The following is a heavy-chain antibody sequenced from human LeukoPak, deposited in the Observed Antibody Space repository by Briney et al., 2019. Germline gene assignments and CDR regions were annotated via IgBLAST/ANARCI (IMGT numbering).Heavy chain of an antibody. CDR1: GFTFSSYE. V-gene: IGHV3-48*03. CDR2: ISSSGSTI. J-gene: IGHJ6*03. Sequence: PGGSLRLSCAASGFTFSSYEMNWVRQAPGKGLEWVSYISSSGSTIYYADSVKGRFTISRDNAKNSLYLQMNSLRAEDTAVYYCARADYDYGDYYYYYMDVWGKGTTVTVSS. CDR3: ARADYDYGDYYYYYMDV. D-gene: IGHD4-17*01.